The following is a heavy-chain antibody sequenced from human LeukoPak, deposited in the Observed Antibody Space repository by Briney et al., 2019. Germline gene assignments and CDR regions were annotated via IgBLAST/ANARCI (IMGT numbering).Heavy chain of an antibody. CDR3: ARNGIGTTCDAFGI. J-gene: IGHJ3*02. CDR2: TYFRSKWYN. D-gene: IGHD1-1*01. CDR1: GASVSSNSAA. Sequence: QTLSLTCAISGASVSSNSAAWNWIRQSPSRGLEWLGRTYFRSKWYNDYAVSVKSRIIINADTSKNHFSLQLNSVTPEDTAVYFCARNGIGTTCDAFGIWGQGTMVTVSS. V-gene: IGHV6-1*01.